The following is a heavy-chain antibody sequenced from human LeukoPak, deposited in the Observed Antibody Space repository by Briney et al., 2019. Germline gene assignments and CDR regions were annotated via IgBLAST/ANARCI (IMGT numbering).Heavy chain of an antibody. CDR3: ARDRYYGSENYYYYYYMDV. Sequence: GGSLRLSRAASGFPFSTHSLNSVRQAPGNGLESVSSISAGGDFVYYGDSVKGRFTISRDNSKNTLYLQMSSLRAEDTAVYYCARDRYYGSENYYYYYYMDVWGKGTTVTVSS. CDR2: ISAGGDFV. D-gene: IGHD3-10*01. V-gene: IGHV3-21*01. J-gene: IGHJ6*03. CDR1: GFPFSTHS.